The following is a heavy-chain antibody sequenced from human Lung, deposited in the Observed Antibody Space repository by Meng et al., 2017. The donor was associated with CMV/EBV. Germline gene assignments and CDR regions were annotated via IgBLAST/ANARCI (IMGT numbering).Heavy chain of an antibody. CDR2: INPNSGGT. V-gene: IGHV1-2*02. CDR3: ARELEQQLSGMDG. J-gene: IGHJ6*02. Sequence: ASVXVSXKASGYTFTGYYIHWVRQAPGQGLEWMGWINPNSGGTNYALKFQGRVTMTRDTSINTAYMELSRLRSDDTAVYYCARELEQQLSGMDGWGQRTTVTVSS. D-gene: IGHD6-13*01. CDR1: GYTFTGYY.